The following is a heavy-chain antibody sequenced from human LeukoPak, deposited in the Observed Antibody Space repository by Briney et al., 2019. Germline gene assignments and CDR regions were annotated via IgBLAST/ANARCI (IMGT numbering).Heavy chain of an antibody. CDR2: ISSSGSTI. V-gene: IGHV3-48*03. CDR1: GFTFSSYE. J-gene: IGHJ4*02. Sequence: QSGGSLRLSCAASGFTFSSYEMNWVRQAPGKGLEWVSYISSSGSTIYYADSVKGRFTISRDNSKNTLYLQMNSLRAEDTAVYYCARTGRNPFYGDSYFDYWGQGTLVTVSS. CDR3: ARTGRNPFYGDSYFDY. D-gene: IGHD4-17*01.